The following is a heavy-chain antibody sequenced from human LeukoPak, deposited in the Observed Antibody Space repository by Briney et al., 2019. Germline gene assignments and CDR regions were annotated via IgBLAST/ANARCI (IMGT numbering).Heavy chain of an antibody. D-gene: IGHD4-11*01. CDR3: ARVQDLQDYFDY. CDR1: GGSFSGYY. J-gene: IGHJ4*02. Sequence: SETLSLTCAVYGGSFSGYYWSWIRQPPGKGLEWIGEINHSGSTNYNPSLKSRVTIFVDTSKNQFSLKLSSVTAADTAVYYCARVQDLQDYFDYWGQGTLVTVSS. V-gene: IGHV4-34*01. CDR2: INHSGST.